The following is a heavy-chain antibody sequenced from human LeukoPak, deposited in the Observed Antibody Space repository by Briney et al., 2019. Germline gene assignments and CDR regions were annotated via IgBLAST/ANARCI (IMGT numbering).Heavy chain of an antibody. Sequence: GGSLRLSCAASGFTFSSYSMNWVRQAPGKGLEWVSSISSSSSYIYYADSVKGRFTISRDNAKNSLYLQMNSLRAEDTAVYYCARGVATITSGSFDYWGQGTLVTVSS. J-gene: IGHJ4*02. CDR1: GFTFSSYS. CDR2: ISSSSSYI. V-gene: IGHV3-21*01. CDR3: ARGVATITSGSFDY. D-gene: IGHD5-12*01.